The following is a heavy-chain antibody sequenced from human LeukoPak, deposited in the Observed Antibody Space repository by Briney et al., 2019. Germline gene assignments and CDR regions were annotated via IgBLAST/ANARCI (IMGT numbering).Heavy chain of an antibody. CDR1: GFTFSSYA. D-gene: IGHD3-3*01. V-gene: IGHV3-21*01. J-gene: IGHJ5*02. CDR3: AIFGVVIPWFDP. Sequence: GGSLRLSCAASGFTFSSYAMSWVRQAPGKGLEWVSSISSSSSYIYYADSVKGRFTISRDNAKNSLYLQMNSLRAEDTAVYYCAIFGVVIPWFDPWGQGTLVTVSS. CDR2: ISSSSSYI.